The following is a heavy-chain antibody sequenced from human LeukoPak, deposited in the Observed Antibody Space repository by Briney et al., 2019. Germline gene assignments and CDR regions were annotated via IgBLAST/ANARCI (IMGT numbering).Heavy chain of an antibody. Sequence: ASVKVSCKASGYTFTGYYMHWVRQAPGQGLEWMGWINPNSGGTNYAQKFQDRVTITRDTSASTVYMELSSLRSEDTAVYYCARAPYFDSDDYYPDYYFDFWGQGTLVAVSS. CDR2: INPNSGGT. CDR3: ARAPYFDSDDYYPDYYFDF. J-gene: IGHJ4*02. V-gene: IGHV1-2*02. D-gene: IGHD3-22*01. CDR1: GYTFTGYY.